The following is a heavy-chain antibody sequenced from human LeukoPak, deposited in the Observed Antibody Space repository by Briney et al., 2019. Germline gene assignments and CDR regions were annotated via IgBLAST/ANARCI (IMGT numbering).Heavy chain of an antibody. CDR2: IYYSGST. CDR3: ASHVPVLLWFGEEYNWFDP. D-gene: IGHD3-10*01. V-gene: IGHV4-39*01. J-gene: IGHJ5*02. CDR1: GGSISSSSYY. Sequence: SETLSLTCTVSGGSISSSSYYWGWIRQPPGKGLEWIGSIYYSGSTYYNPSLKSRVTISVDTSKNQFSLKLSSVTAADTAVYYCASHVPVLLWFGEEYNWFDPWGQGTLVTVSS.